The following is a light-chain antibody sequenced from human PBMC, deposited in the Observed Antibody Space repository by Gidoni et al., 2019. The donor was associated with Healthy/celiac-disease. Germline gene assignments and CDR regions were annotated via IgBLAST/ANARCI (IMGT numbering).Light chain of an antibody. CDR1: QSISSY. J-gene: IGKJ2*01. Sequence: DIPMTQSPPSLSASVGDRVTITCRASQSISSYLNWYQQKPGKAPKLLIYAASSLQSGVPSRFSGSGAGTEFTLTISRLQPEDFATYYCQQRYSTPPYTFGQGTKLEIK. V-gene: IGKV1-39*01. CDR2: AAS. CDR3: QQRYSTPPYT.